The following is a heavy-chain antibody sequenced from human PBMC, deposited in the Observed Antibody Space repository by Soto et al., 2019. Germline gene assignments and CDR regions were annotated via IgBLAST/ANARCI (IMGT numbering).Heavy chain of an antibody. D-gene: IGHD3-10*01. V-gene: IGHV3-23*01. CDR2: ISGSGGGT. J-gene: IGHJ4*02. Sequence: GGSLRLSCAASGFTFSSHDMTWVRQAPGKGLEWVSTISGSGGGTDYADSVKGRFTISRDNSKNTLYLEMNSVRAEDTAVYYCAKDASGSYYVDHWGQGTLVTVSS. CDR1: GFTFSSHD. CDR3: AKDASGSYYVDH.